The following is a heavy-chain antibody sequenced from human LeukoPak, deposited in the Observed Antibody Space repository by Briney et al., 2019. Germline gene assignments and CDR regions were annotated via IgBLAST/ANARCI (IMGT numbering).Heavy chain of an antibody. CDR1: GFTFSSFE. CDR3: ARDHRILVLDVFDI. V-gene: IGHV3-48*03. D-gene: IGHD2-15*01. J-gene: IGHJ3*02. CDR2: ISSSGNTK. Sequence: GGSLRLSCAASGFTFSSFEMNWVRQPPGKGLEWISYISSSGNTKYYADSVKGRFTISRDNAKNSLYLQMNSLRADDTAVYYCARDHRILVLDVFDIWGKGTMVTVSS.